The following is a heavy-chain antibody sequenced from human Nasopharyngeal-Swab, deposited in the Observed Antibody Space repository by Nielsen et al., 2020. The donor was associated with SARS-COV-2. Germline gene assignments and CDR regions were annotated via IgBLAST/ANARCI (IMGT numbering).Heavy chain of an antibody. CDR2: IYYSGST. CDR1: GGSISSYY. CDR3: ARSPTWIQLWYYFDY. D-gene: IGHD5-18*01. V-gene: IGHV4-59*01. J-gene: IGHJ4*02. Sequence: GSLRLSCTVSGGSISSYYWSWIRQPPEKGLEWIGYIYYSGSTNYNPSLKSRVTISVDTSKNQFSLKLSSVTAADTAVYYCARSPTWIQLWYYFDYWGQGTLVTVSS.